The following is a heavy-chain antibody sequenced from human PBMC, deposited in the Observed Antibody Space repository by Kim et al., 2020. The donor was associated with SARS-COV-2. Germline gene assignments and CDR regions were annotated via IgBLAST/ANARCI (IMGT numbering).Heavy chain of an antibody. CDR2: K. D-gene: IGHD5-12*01. V-gene: IGHV3-33*01. Sequence: KNDLNAVRGRLTVSRDNSKNTFYLEMNDLRVEDTAVYYCVRDLDKGAYFDYWGQGNMVTVS. CDR3: VRDLDKGAYFDY. J-gene: IGHJ4*02.